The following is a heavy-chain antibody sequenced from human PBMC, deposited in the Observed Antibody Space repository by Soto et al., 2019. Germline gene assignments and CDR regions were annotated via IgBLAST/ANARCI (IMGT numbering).Heavy chain of an antibody. CDR1: GFTFSSYG. Sequence: PGRSLRLSCAASGFTFSSYGMHWVRQAPGKGLEWVAVIWYDGSNKYYADSVKGRFTISRDNSKNTLYLQMNSLGAEDTAVYYCARDAYYGSGSYYSDYWGQGTLVTVSS. CDR2: IWYDGSNK. J-gene: IGHJ4*02. D-gene: IGHD3-10*01. CDR3: ARDAYYGSGSYYSDY. V-gene: IGHV3-33*01.